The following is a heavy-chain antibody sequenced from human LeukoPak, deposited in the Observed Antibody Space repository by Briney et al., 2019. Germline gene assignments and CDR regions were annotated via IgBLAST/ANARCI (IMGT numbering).Heavy chain of an antibody. D-gene: IGHD3-16*01. CDR1: GGSISSHY. J-gene: IGHJ2*01. V-gene: IGHV4-59*08. Sequence: SETLSLTCTVSGGSISSHYWTWIRQPPGKGLEWIGCISYSGSTNYSPSLRSRVTISADTSKNQFSLNLNSVTAADTAVYYCARQTLGGLWYFDLWGRGTLVTVSS. CDR3: ARQTLGGLWYFDL. CDR2: ISYSGST.